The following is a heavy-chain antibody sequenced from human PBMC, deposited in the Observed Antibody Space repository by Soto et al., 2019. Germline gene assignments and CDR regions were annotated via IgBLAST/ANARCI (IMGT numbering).Heavy chain of an antibody. D-gene: IGHD6-13*01. CDR2: ISGSGGST. CDR1: GFTFSSYA. J-gene: IGHJ4*02. Sequence: GGSLRLSCAASGFTFSSYAMIWVRQAPGKGLEWVSAISGSGGSTYYADSVKGRFTISRDNSKNTLYLQMNSLRAEDTAVYYCAKDLAGLRNFDYWGQGTLVTVSS. CDR3: AKDLAGLRNFDY. V-gene: IGHV3-23*01.